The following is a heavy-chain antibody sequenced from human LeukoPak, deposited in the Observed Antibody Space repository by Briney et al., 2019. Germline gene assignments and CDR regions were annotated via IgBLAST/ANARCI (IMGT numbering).Heavy chain of an antibody. CDR2: IYYSGST. J-gene: IGHJ4*02. CDR1: GGSISSSSYY. D-gene: IGHD4-23*01. CDR3: ARGPSTVVTPWD. V-gene: IGHV4-39*07. Sequence: PSETLSLTCTVSGGSISSSSYYWGWIRQPPGTGLEWIGSIYYSGSTYYNPSLKSRVTISVDTSKNQFSLKVTSVTAADTAVYYCARGPSTVVTPWDWGQGTLVTVSS.